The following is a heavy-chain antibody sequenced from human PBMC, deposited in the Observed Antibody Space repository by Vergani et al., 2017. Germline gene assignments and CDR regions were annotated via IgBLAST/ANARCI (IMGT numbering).Heavy chain of an antibody. V-gene: IGHV4-59*11. Sequence: QVQLQESGPGLVKSSETLSLTCSVSFDSIRNLYCNWSRQPPGKGLEWLGSIHYSENTNYNPPLKTRVTISVDTSKNQFSLTLTSVTAADTAVYYCASDTHSGQRAERWGQGILVTV. CDR3: ASDTHSGQRAER. CDR1: FDSIRNLY. D-gene: IGHD1-1*01. CDR2: IHYSENT. J-gene: IGHJ4*02.